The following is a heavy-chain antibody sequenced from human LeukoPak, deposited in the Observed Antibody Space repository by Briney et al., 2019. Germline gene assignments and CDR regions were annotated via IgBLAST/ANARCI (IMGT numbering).Heavy chain of an antibody. V-gene: IGHV4-39*07. CDR2: TFYSGST. Sequence: PSETLSLTCTVSGGSISSSSYYWGWIRQPPGKGLEWMGGTFYSGSTYYNPSLKSRVTISVDTSKNQFSLKLSSVTAADTAVYYCARVVAGSGYYYGRYYYYMDVWGKGTTVTVSS. D-gene: IGHD3-22*01. CDR3: ARVVAGSGYYYGRYYYYMDV. J-gene: IGHJ6*03. CDR1: GGSISSSSYY.